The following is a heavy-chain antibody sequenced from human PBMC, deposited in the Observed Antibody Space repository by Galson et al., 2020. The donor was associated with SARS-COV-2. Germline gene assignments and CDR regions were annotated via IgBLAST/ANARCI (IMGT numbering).Heavy chain of an antibody. D-gene: IGHD3-9*01. Sequence: KISCKASGGTFSSYALSWVRQAPGQGLEWMGGIIPIFGPANYAQKFQGRVTITADESTSTAYMELSSLRSEDTAVYYCARGHYDILTGYYSYYYYGMDVWGQGTTVTVSS. J-gene: IGHJ6*02. CDR3: ARGHYDILTGYYSYYYYGMDV. CDR1: GGTFSSYA. V-gene: IGHV1-69*01. CDR2: IIPIFGPA.